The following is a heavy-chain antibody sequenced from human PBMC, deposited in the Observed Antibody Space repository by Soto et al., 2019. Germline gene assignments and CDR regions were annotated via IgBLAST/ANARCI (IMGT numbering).Heavy chain of an antibody. CDR3: AKRPIAARHTDY. CDR1: GFTFSNYA. J-gene: IGHJ4*02. Sequence: VQLLESGGGLVQPGGSLRLSCAASGFTFSNYAMTWVRQAQGKGLEWVSTISGSGDNTYYADSVRGRFTISRDNSKNTLYLQMNSLRADDTAVYYCAKRPIAARHTDYWGQGTLVTVSS. CDR2: ISGSGDNT. D-gene: IGHD6-6*01. V-gene: IGHV3-23*01.